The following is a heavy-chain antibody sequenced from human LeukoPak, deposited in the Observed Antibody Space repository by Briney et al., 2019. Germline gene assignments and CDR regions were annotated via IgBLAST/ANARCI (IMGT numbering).Heavy chain of an antibody. V-gene: IGHV4-59*01. D-gene: IGHD6-13*01. J-gene: IGHJ2*01. CDR1: GGSISSYY. CDR2: IFYTGST. CDR3: ARVYYSSSYDYWYFDL. Sequence: PSETLSLTCTVSGGSISSYYWTWIRQPPGKGLEWIGYIFYTGSTNYNPSLKSRVTISVDTSKNQFSLKLSSVTAADTAVYYCARVYYSSSYDYWYFDLWGRGTLVTVSS.